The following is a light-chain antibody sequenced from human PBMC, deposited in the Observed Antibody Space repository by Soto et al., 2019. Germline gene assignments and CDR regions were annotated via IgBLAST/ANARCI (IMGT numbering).Light chain of an antibody. CDR3: QPYNHWALT. J-gene: IGKJ4*01. CDR1: QGIGDT. CDR2: DTS. V-gene: IGKV3-15*01. Sequence: EVVMTQSPATLSVSPGERVTLSSRASQGIGDTLAWYQHKPGQTPSLLIYDTSTRTTGVPARISGSRSGTLCTLAINRQQSEVFAIDYCQPYNHWALTFGGGTKVESK.